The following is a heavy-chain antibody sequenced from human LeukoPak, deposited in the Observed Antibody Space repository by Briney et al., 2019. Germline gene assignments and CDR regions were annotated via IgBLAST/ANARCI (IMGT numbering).Heavy chain of an antibody. V-gene: IGHV3-9*03. Sequence: GRSLRLSCAASGFTFDDYAMHWVRQAPGKGLEWVSGISWNSGSIGYADSVKGRFTISRDNAKNSLYLHMDSLRVEDMAVYYCARGGAARPDYWGQGTLVTVSS. D-gene: IGHD6-6*01. CDR1: GFTFDDYA. CDR2: ISWNSGSI. J-gene: IGHJ4*02. CDR3: ARGGAARPDY.